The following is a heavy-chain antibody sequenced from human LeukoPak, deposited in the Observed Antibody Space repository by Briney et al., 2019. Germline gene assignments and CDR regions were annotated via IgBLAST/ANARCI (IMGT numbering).Heavy chain of an antibody. J-gene: IGHJ4*02. V-gene: IGHV3-21*01. CDR2: ISSSSSYI. D-gene: IGHD3-22*01. Sequence: PGGSLRLSCAASGFTFSSYSMNWVRQAPGKGLEWVSSISSSSSYIYYADSVKGRFTISRDNAKNSLYLQMNSLRAEDTAVYYCARPNQYYYDSSGYFCWGQGTLVTVSS. CDR3: ARPNQYYYDSSGYFC. CDR1: GFTFSSYS.